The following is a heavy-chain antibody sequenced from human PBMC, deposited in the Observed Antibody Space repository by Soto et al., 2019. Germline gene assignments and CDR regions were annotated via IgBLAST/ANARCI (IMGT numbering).Heavy chain of an antibody. CDR3: ARAGGMGRPFDY. Sequence: EVQLEESGGGLVKPGGSLRLSCAASGFTFSTYSMIWVRQAPGKGLEWVSFISDSSSHKYYADSVKGRFTISRDNAKSLLYLQMNSLRGEDTAVYYCARAGGMGRPFDYWGQGTLVTVSS. CDR1: GFTFSTYS. D-gene: IGHD3-16*01. CDR2: ISDSSSHK. V-gene: IGHV3-21*01. J-gene: IGHJ4*02.